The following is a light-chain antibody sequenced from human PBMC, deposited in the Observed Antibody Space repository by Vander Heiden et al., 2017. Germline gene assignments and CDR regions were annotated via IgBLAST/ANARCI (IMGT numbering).Light chain of an antibody. CDR2: DVR. V-gene: IGLV2-14*03. Sequence: PLTQPASLSRAPGQSITISCTGTSSDVGAYKYVSWYQQFPGKVPKPIIYDVRYRPSGVSNRFSGSKSGNTASLTISGLQAEDEADYYCCSYTSSNTLVFGGGTKLTVL. CDR3: CSYTSSNTLV. J-gene: IGLJ2*01. CDR1: SSDVGAYKY.